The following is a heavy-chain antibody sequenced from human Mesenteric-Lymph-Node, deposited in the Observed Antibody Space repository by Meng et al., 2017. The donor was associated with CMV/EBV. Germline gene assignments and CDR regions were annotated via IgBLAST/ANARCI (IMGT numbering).Heavy chain of an antibody. CDR2: ISGSGRST. CDR3: ARDRGSYYYDSYSGFDP. CDR1: GFTLSSYN. J-gene: IGHJ5*02. V-gene: IGHV3-23*01. Sequence: GGSLRLSCAASGFTLSSYNMNWVRQVPGKGLEWVSGISGSGRSTYYADSVEGRFTIFRDNSKNTVYLQMNSLRAEDTAVYHCARDRGSYYYDSYSGFDPWGQGTLVTVSS. D-gene: IGHD3-22*01.